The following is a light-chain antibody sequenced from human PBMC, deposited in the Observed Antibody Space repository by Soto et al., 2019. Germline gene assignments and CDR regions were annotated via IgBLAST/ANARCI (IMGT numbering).Light chain of an antibody. V-gene: IGKV3-15*01. Sequence: EIVMTQSPATLSVSPGERATLSCRASQSVSSNLAWYQQKPGQAPRLLIYGASTRATGIPARFSGSGSGTEFTLTISSLQSADFAVYYCQQYNNWPPYTFGHGTNLEIK. CDR2: GAS. CDR1: QSVSSN. CDR3: QQYNNWPPYT. J-gene: IGKJ2*01.